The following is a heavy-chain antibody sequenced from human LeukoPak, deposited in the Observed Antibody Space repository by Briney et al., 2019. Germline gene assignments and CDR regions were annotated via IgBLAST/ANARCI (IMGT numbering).Heavy chain of an antibody. J-gene: IGHJ4*02. CDR2: MYYSGST. D-gene: IGHD4-23*01. Sequence: SETLSLTCTVSGGSISSYYWSWIRQPPGKGLEWIGYMYYSGSTNYNPSLKSRVTISVDTSKNQFSLKLSSVTAADTAVYYCARGDYGGNSYYFDYWGQGTLVTVSS. CDR3: ARGDYGGNSYYFDY. CDR1: GGSISSYY. V-gene: IGHV4-59*01.